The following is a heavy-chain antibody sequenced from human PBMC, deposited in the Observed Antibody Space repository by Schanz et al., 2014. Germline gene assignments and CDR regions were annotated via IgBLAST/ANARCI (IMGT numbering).Heavy chain of an antibody. CDR1: GFTFSTYA. CDR3: AGAFDSSGYYFDY. V-gene: IGHV3-23*04. Sequence: EVQLVESGGGLVQPGGSLRLSCVASGFTFSTYAMSWVRQAPGKGLEWVSNISPTGSSTYYADSVKGRFTISRDNSNNTVFLQMNSLRAEDTAVYYCAGAFDSSGYYFDYWGQGTLVTVSS. D-gene: IGHD3-22*01. CDR2: ISPTGSST. J-gene: IGHJ4*02.